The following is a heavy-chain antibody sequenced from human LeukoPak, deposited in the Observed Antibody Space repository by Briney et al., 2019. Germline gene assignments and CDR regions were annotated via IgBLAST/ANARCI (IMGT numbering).Heavy chain of an antibody. CDR3: ERLTRDGYNYFSYYFDY. CDR1: GGTFSSYA. J-gene: IGHJ4*02. V-gene: IGHV1-69*05. CDR2: IIPIFGTA. Sequence: RASVKVSCKASGGTFSSYAISWVRQAPGQGLEWMGGIIPIFGTANYAQKFQGRVTITTDESTSTAYMELSSLRSEDTAVYYCERLTRDGYNYFSYYFDYWGQGTLVTVSS. D-gene: IGHD5-24*01.